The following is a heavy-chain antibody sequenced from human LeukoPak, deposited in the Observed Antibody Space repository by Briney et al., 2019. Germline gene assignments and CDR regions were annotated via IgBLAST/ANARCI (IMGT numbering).Heavy chain of an antibody. D-gene: IGHD2-2*01. V-gene: IGHV1-2*02. J-gene: IGHJ6*03. Sequence: GASVKVSCKASGYTFTGYYMHWVRQAPGQGLEWMGWINPNSGGTNYAQKFQGRVTMTTDTSTGTAYMELRSLRSDDTAVYYCASSTSHYYYYMDVWGKGTTVTVSS. CDR2: INPNSGGT. CDR1: GYTFTGYY. CDR3: ASSTSHYYYYMDV.